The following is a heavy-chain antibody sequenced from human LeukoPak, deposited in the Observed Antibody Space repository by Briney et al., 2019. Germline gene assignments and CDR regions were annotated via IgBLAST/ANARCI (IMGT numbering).Heavy chain of an antibody. J-gene: IGHJ6*03. Sequence: SETLSLTCTVSAYSISSGYYWGWIRQPPGKGLEWIGSIYHSGSTYYNPSLKSRVTISVDTSKNQFSLKLSSVTAADTAVYYCARGGVTAMVYYYMDVWGKGTTVTVSS. CDR2: IYHSGST. D-gene: IGHD5-18*01. CDR3: ARGGVTAMVYYYMDV. CDR1: AYSISSGYY. V-gene: IGHV4-38-2*02.